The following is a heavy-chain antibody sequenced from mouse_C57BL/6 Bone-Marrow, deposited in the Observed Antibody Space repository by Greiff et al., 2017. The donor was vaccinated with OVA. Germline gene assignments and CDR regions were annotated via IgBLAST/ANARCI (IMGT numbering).Heavy chain of an antibody. D-gene: IGHD2-4*01. Sequence: QVQLKQPGAELVMPGASVKLSCKASGYTFTSYWMHWVKQRPGQGLAWIGEIDPSDSYTNYNQKFKGKSTLTVDKSSSTAYMQLSSLTSEDSAVYYCARGGDDYDWFAYWGQGTLVTVAA. V-gene: IGHV1-69*01. J-gene: IGHJ3*01. CDR2: IDPSDSYT. CDR3: ARGGDDYDWFAY. CDR1: GYTFTSYW.